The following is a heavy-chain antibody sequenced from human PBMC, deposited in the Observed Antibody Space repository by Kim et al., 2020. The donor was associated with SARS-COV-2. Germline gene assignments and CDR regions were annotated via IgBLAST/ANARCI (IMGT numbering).Heavy chain of an antibody. V-gene: IGHV1-18*04. CDR3: ARVPCSSTSCYAALFDY. J-gene: IGHJ4*02. D-gene: IGHD2-2*01. CDR2: ISAYNGNT. CDR1: GYTFTSYG. Sequence: ASVKVSCKASGYTFTSYGISWVRQAPGQGLEWMGWISAYNGNTNYAQKLQGRVTMTTDTSTSTAYMELRSLRSDDTAVYYCARVPCSSTSCYAALFDYWGQGTLVTVSS.